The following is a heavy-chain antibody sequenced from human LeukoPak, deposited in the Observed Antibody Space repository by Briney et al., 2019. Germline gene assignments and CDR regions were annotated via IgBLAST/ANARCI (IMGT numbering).Heavy chain of an antibody. D-gene: IGHD3-22*01. CDR1: GGSISSGDYF. CDR3: TRDVPRSSGYPDN. Sequence: SQTLTLTCTVSGGSISSGDYFWSWIRQHPGKGLEWIGYIYYSGSTYYNPSLKSRVAISVDTSKNQFSLTVSSVTAADTAVYYCTRDVPRSSGYPDNWGQGTLVTVSS. J-gene: IGHJ4*02. CDR2: IYYSGST. V-gene: IGHV4-31*03.